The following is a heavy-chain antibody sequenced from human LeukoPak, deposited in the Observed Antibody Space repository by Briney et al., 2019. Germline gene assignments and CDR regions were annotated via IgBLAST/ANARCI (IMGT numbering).Heavy chain of an antibody. CDR3: AREIGIAAAGNDY. CDR2: IIPILGIA. J-gene: IGHJ4*02. D-gene: IGHD6-13*01. V-gene: IGHV1-69*04. Sequence: SVKVSCKASGGTFSSYAISWVRQAPGQGLEWMGRIIPILGIANYAQKFQGRVMITADKSTSTAYMELSSLRSEDTAVYYCAREIGIAAAGNDYWGQGTLVTVSS. CDR1: GGTFSSYA.